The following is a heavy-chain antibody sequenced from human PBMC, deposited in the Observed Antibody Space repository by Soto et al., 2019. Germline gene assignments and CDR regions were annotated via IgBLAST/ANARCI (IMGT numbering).Heavy chain of an antibody. J-gene: IGHJ5*02. D-gene: IGHD3-10*01. Sequence: QVQLQQWGAGLLKPSETLSLTCAVYGGSFSGYSWSWIREPPGKGLEWMGEINHGGSTNYKPPLQHRVPITVDPSQEQFSLKLRSVTAADTAVYYCARGLGGYLVRGSRWFDPWGQGTLVTVSS. CDR3: ARGLGGYLVRGSRWFDP. CDR1: GGSFSGYS. CDR2: INHGGST. V-gene: IGHV4-34*01.